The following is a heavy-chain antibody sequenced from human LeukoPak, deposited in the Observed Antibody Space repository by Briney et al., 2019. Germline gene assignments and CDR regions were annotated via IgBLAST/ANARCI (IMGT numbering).Heavy chain of an antibody. D-gene: IGHD1-26*01. CDR1: GFIVSANY. J-gene: IGHJ5*02. CDR2: LYSTGTT. V-gene: IGHV3-53*01. CDR3: ARDLVGATRMEFNWFDP. Sequence: GGSLRLSCAASGFIVSANYMSWVRQAPGKGLEWVSGLYSTGTTYYADSVKGRFTISRDNSKNTLYLEMNSLRADDTAVYHCARDLVGATRMEFNWFDPWGQGTLVTVSS.